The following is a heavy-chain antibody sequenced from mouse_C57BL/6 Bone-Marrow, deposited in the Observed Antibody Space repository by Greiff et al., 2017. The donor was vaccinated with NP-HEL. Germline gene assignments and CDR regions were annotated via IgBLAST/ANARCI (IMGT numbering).Heavy chain of an antibody. Sequence: QVQLQQSGAELVMPGASVKLSCKASGYTFTSYWMHWVKQRPGQGLEWIGEIDPSDSYTNYNQKFKGKSTLTVDKSSSTAYMQLSSLTSEDSAVYYCARDDGYYILFDYWGQGTTLTVSS. V-gene: IGHV1-69*01. CDR1: GYTFTSYW. CDR2: IDPSDSYT. CDR3: ARDDGYYILFDY. D-gene: IGHD2-3*01. J-gene: IGHJ2*01.